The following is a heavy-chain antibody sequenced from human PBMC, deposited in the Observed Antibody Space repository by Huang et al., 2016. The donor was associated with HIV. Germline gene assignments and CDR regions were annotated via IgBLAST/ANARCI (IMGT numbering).Heavy chain of an antibody. CDR2: NKPYRGDT. CDR3: ARGPIIYAAGSSLNWLDP. J-gene: IGHJ5*02. D-gene: IGHD3-10*01. Sequence: QVQLVQSGAEVKKPGASVKVSCKTSGYNFNNYGITWLRQAPGQGLEWMGGNKPYRGDTNDKQKLQGRGTMTKETSPSKGSMELRSLTSDDTAGYCGARGPIIYAAGSSLNWLDPWGQGTLVIVSS. CDR1: GYNFNNYG. V-gene: IGHV1-18*01.